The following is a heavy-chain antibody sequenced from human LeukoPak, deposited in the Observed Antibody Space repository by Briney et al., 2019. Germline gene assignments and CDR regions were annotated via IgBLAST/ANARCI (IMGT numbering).Heavy chain of an antibody. CDR1: GYTFTSYD. CDR2: MNPNSGNT. J-gene: IGHJ6*03. D-gene: IGHD6-13*01. CDR3: ARGVEGSSSWYYYYYMDV. V-gene: IGHV1-8*01. Sequence: ASVKVSCKASGYTFTSYDINWVRQATGQGLEWMVWMNPNSGNTGYAQKFQGRVTMTRNTSISTAYMELSSLRSEDTAVYYCARGVEGSSSWYYYYYMDVWGKRTTVTVSS.